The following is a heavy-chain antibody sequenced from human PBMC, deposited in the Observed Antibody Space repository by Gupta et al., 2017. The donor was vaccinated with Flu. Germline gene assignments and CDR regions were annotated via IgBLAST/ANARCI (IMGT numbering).Heavy chain of an antibody. CDR1: A. D-gene: IGHD1-1*01. CDR2: FGGGNGYT. Sequence: AMIWVRQAPGKGMEWVSPFGGGNGYTSYADSAKGRFIISRDASRHTVYLQMDSLRAEETATYYCVKDHFALHGRTGYWGKGTLVPASS. CDR3: VKDHFALHGRTGY. J-gene: IGHJ4*02. V-gene: IGHV3-23*01.